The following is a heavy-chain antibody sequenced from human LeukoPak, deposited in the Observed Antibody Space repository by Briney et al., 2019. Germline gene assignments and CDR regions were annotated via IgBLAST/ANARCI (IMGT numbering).Heavy chain of an antibody. J-gene: IGHJ4*02. CDR1: GFTFSDYS. Sequence: GGSLRLSCAGSGFTFSDYSLIWVRQAPGEGLEWGSYINSNSRTIYYADSVKGRFTMSRDNDKNLMYLQMNSLKAEDTAVYYCARDCSGRNWARDFDYWGQGTLVTVSS. D-gene: IGHD2-15*01. V-gene: IGHV3-48*01. CDR2: INSNSRTI. CDR3: ARDCSGRNWARDFDY.